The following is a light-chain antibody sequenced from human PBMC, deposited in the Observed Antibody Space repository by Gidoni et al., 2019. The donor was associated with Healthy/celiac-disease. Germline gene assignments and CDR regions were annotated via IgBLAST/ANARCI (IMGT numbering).Light chain of an antibody. V-gene: IGKV3-20*01. CDR3: QQYGSPPGT. CDR2: GAS. J-gene: IGKJ1*01. CDR1: QSVRSSY. Sequence: EIVLTQSPGTLSLSPGERATLSCRASQSVRSSYLAWYQQKPGQAPRLLIYGASSRATGIPDRFSGSGSGTDFTLTISRLEPEDFAVYYCQQYGSPPGTFGQXTKVEIK.